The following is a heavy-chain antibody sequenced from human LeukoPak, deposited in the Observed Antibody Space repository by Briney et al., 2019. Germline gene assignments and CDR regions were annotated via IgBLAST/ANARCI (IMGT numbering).Heavy chain of an antibody. J-gene: IGHJ4*02. D-gene: IGHD6-13*01. CDR2: INHSGST. CDR3: ARGSIAAAGNYGY. Sequence: SETLSLTCAFYGGSFSGYYWSWIRQPPGKGLEWIGEINHSGSTNYNPSLKSRVTISVDTSKNQFSLKLSSVTAADTAVYYCARGSIAAAGNYGYWGQGTLVTVSS. CDR1: GGSFSGYY. V-gene: IGHV4-34*01.